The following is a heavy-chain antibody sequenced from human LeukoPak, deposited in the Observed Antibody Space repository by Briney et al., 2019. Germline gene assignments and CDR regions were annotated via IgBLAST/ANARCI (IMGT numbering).Heavy chain of an antibody. CDR2: IYHRGSA. CDR1: GGSISSYY. V-gene: IGHV4-59*01. D-gene: IGHD3-10*01. J-gene: IGHJ4*02. CDR3: ARAGDYYVSGSYLGY. Sequence: SETLSLTCTVSGGSISSYYWTWIRQPPGKGLEWIGYIYHRGSANYNPSLKSRVTISVDTSRNQFSLTLSSVTAADAAVYYCARAGDYYVSGSYLGYWGQGTLVTVSS.